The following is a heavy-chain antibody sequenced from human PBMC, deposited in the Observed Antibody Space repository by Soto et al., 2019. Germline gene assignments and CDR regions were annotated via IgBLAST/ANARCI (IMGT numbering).Heavy chain of an antibody. J-gene: IGHJ6*02. CDR3: ARVEGSLFNYYYYGMDV. Sequence: GVSLRLSCAAAGFKFRDYSMNWVRQAPGKGLEWVSYIDSSSGSIYYADSVKGRFTISRDNAKNSLYLQMNALRDEDTAVYSCARVEGSLFNYYYYGMDVCGQGTTVTVSS. CDR2: IDSSSGSI. V-gene: IGHV3-48*02. CDR1: GFKFRDYS.